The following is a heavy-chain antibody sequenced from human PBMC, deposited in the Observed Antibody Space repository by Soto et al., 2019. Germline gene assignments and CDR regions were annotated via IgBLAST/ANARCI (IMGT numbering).Heavy chain of an antibody. V-gene: IGHV1-18*01. Sequence: ASVKVSCKAFGYSFGTSTISWVRQAPGQGLEWMGRIRPSNGNTNYTQKFQGRVTMTTNTSTNTAYMELSSLRYEDTAVYYCARGPLDLLWFGELLDYYYMDVWGKGTTVTVSS. CDR3: ARGPLDLLWFGELLDYYYMDV. D-gene: IGHD3-10*01. J-gene: IGHJ6*03. CDR1: GYSFGTST. CDR2: IRPSNGNT.